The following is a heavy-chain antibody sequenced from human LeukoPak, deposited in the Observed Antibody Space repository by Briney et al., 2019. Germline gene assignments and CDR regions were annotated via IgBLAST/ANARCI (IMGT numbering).Heavy chain of an antibody. Sequence: GESLKISCKGPRHSFHSQWIGWVRQMPGKGLEWMGIIYPDDSDTRYSASFQGQVTISVDKSISTAYLQWSSLKASDTAMYYCARDGSSGYCDYWGQGTLVTVSS. CDR3: ARDGSSGYCDY. V-gene: IGHV5-51*01. D-gene: IGHD3-22*01. CDR2: IYPDDSDT. CDR1: RHSFHSQW. J-gene: IGHJ4*02.